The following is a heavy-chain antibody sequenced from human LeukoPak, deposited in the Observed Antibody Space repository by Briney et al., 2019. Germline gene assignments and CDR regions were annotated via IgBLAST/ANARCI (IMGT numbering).Heavy chain of an antibody. V-gene: IGHV3-64D*06. J-gene: IGHJ4*02. D-gene: IGHD5-12*01. Sequence: GXLRLSCSASGFTFSSYAMHWVRQAPGKGLEYVSSISSNGGSTYYADSVKGRFTISRDNSKNTLFLQMGSLRTEDTAVYYCASPYSGYDYNFDHWGQGTLVTVSS. CDR3: ASPYSGYDYNFDH. CDR1: GFTFSSYA. CDR2: ISSNGGST.